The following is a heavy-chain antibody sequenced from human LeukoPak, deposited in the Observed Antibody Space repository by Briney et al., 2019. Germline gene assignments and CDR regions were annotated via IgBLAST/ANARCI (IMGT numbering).Heavy chain of an antibody. CDR3: ARRLARVD. CDR1: GGSISSSSYY. J-gene: IGHJ4*02. D-gene: IGHD3-16*01. CDR2: IYYSGST. V-gene: IGHV4-39*01. Sequence: SETLSLTCTVSGGSISSSSYYWGWIRQPPGKGLEWIGSIYYSGSTYYNPSLKSRVTISADTSKNQFSLKLSSVTAADTAVYYCARRLARVDWGQGTLVTVSS.